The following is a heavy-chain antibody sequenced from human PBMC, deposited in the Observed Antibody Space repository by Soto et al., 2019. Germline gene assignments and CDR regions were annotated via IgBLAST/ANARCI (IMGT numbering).Heavy chain of an antibody. CDR3: AKELGPYYYDSSGYYPDAFDI. D-gene: IGHD3-22*01. V-gene: IGHV3-23*01. Sequence: DVQLLESGGALVQPGGSLRLSCAASGFSFSRYAMIWVRQAPGKGLEAVSGIYGSGRGISYADSVKGRFTISRDNSKNTLYLQMNSLRAEDTAVYYCAKELGPYYYDSSGYYPDAFDIWGQGTMVTVSS. CDR1: GFSFSRYA. CDR2: IYGSGRGI. J-gene: IGHJ3*02.